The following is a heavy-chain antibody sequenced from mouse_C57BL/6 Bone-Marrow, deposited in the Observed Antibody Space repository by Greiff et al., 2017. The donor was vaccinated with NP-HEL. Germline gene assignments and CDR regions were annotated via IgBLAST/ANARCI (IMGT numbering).Heavy chain of an antibody. CDR3: TNLLWLREDYWYFDV. Sequence: QVQLKESGAELVRPGASVTLSCKASGYTFTDYEMHWVKQTPVHGLEWIGAIDPETGGTAYNQKFKGKAILTADKSSSTAYMELRSLTSEDSAVYYCTNLLWLREDYWYFDVWGTGTTVTVSS. CDR1: GYTFTDYE. D-gene: IGHD2-2*01. J-gene: IGHJ1*03. CDR2: IDPETGGT. V-gene: IGHV1-15*01.